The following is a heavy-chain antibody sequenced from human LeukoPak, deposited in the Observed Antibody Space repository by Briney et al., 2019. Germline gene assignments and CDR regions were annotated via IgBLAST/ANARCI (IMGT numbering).Heavy chain of an antibody. CDR3: ATFSSSTLYYYGMDV. CDR1: GGSISSYY. J-gene: IGHJ6*02. V-gene: IGHV4-59*01. CDR2: IYYSGST. D-gene: IGHD6-6*01. Sequence: SETLSLTCTVSGGSISSYYWSWIRQPPGKGLEWIGYIYYSGSTNYNHSLKSRVTISVDTSKNQFSLKLSSVTAADTAVYYCATFSSSTLYYYGMDVWGQGTTVTVSS.